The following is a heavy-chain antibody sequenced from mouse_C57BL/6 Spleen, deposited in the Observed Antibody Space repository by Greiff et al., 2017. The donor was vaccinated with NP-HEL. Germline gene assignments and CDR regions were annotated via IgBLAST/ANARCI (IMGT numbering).Heavy chain of an antibody. V-gene: IGHV1-82*01. CDR2: IYPGDGDT. Sequence: VQLQQSGPELVKPGASVKISCKASGYAFSSSWMNWVKQRPGKGLEWIGRIYPGDGDTNYNGKFKGKATLTADKSSSTAYMQLSSLTSEDSAVYFCARVGGDYWGQGTTLTVSS. D-gene: IGHD3-1*01. J-gene: IGHJ2*01. CDR1: GYAFSSSW. CDR3: ARVGGDY.